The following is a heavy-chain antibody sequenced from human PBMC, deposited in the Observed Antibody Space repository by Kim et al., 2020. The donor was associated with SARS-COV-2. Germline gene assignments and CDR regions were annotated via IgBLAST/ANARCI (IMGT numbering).Heavy chain of an antibody. CDR3: ARDRGKYSGSYYNY. V-gene: IGHV3-11*06. J-gene: IGHJ4*02. Sequence: AGYVKGRFTISRDNAKNSLYLQMNSLRAEDTAVYYCARDRGKYSGSYYNYWGQGTLVTVSS. D-gene: IGHD1-26*01.